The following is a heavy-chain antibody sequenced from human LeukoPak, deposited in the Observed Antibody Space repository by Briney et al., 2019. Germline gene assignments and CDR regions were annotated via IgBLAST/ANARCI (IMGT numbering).Heavy chain of an antibody. CDR3: ATVTGSGWFDY. V-gene: IGHV4-30-2*06. J-gene: IGHJ4*02. CDR2: IYHSGST. Sequence: PSETLSLTCAVSGGSISSGGYSWSWIRQSPGRGLEWIGYIYHSGSTYYNPSLKSRVTISVDKSKNQFSLRLSSVTAADTAVYYCATVTGSGWFDYWGQGTLVTVSS. CDR1: GGSISSGGYS. D-gene: IGHD6-19*01.